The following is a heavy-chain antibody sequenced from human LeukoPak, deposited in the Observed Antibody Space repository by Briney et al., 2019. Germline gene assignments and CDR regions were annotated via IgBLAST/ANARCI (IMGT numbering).Heavy chain of an antibody. CDR2: FYPEDGET. CDR3: ATDRGELLRGARFDY. Sequence: AASVRVSCKVSGYTLTELSMHWVRQAPGKGLEWMGGFYPEDGETIYAQKLQGRVTMNEDTSTDTAYMEMSSLRSEDTAVYYCATDRGELLRGARFDYWGQGTLVTVSS. CDR1: GYTLTELS. D-gene: IGHD1-26*01. J-gene: IGHJ4*02. V-gene: IGHV1-24*01.